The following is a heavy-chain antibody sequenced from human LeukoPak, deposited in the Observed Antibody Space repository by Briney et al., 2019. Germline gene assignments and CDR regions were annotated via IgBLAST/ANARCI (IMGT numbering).Heavy chain of an antibody. CDR1: GFTFNSYA. V-gene: IGHV3-23*01. CDR2: IPAGGDNT. D-gene: IGHD2-21*02. Sequence: GGSLRLSCAASGFTFNSYAMTWVRQAPGKGLEWVSGIPAGGDNTFYADSVKGRFTISRDNSKNTLYLQTDSLRAEDTAVYYCAKGHYPDASCAGDCYYSNWGQGTLVTVSS. J-gene: IGHJ4*02. CDR3: AKGHYPDASCAGDCYYSN.